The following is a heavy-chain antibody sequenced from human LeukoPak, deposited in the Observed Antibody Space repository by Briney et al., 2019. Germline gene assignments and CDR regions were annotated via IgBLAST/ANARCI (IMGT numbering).Heavy chain of an antibody. V-gene: IGHV4-59*08. CDR3: ARRAIPSEPHYLDF. D-gene: IGHD2-2*02. CDR2: ISYSGGT. CDR1: GVSMRGYY. Sequence: SETLSLTCIVSGVSMRGYYLTWIRQPPGEGLEWIGYISYSGGTNYNPSLESRVTMSVYTSKNEFSLYVNSVTAADTAIYYCARRAIPSEPHYLDFWGQGILVTVSS. J-gene: IGHJ4*02.